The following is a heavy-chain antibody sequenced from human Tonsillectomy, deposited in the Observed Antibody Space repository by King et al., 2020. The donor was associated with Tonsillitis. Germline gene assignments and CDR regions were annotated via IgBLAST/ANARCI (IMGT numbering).Heavy chain of an antibody. CDR1: GFTFSTYA. V-gene: IGHV3-30-3*01. CDR3: ARDLREDGYNSGLDY. J-gene: IGHJ4*02. D-gene: IGHD5-24*01. Sequence: VQLVESGGGVVQPGRSLRLSCAASGFTFSTYAMHWVRQAPGKGLEWVAVISYDGSNKYYADSVKGRFTISRDTSKNTLYLQMSTLRAEDTAVYYCARDLREDGYNSGLDYWGQGTLVTVSS. CDR2: ISYDGSNK.